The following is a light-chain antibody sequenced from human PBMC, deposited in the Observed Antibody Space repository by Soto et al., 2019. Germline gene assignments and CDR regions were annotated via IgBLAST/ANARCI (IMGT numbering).Light chain of an antibody. J-gene: IGKJ1*01. Sequence: AIQLTQSPSSLSASVGDRVTITCRASQGISSALAWYQQKPGKAPNLLIYSAFSLESGVPSRFSGSGSGTDYTLTISSLQPEDFATYFCQQSYSRPRTFGQGTKVDIK. CDR1: QGISSA. V-gene: IGKV1-13*02. CDR2: SAF. CDR3: QQSYSRPRT.